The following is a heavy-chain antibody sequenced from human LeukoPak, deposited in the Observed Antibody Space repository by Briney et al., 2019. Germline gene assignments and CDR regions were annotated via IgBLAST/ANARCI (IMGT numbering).Heavy chain of an antibody. J-gene: IGHJ4*02. CDR3: ARVGRRAAAADY. CDR1: GGSISSYY. D-gene: IGHD6-13*01. V-gene: IGHV4-59*01. CDR2: VYYSGST. Sequence: SETLSLTCTVSGGSISSYYWSWIRQPPGKGLEWIGYVYYSGSTNYNPSLKSRVTISVDTSKNQFSLKLSSVTAADTAVYYCARVGRRAAAADYWGQGTLVTVSS.